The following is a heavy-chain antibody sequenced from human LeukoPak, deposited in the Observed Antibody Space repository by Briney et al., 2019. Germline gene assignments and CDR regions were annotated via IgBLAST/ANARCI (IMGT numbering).Heavy chain of an antibody. J-gene: IGHJ4*02. Sequence: PGGSLRLSCAASGFTFDDYAMHWVRQAPGKGLEWVSVLAAGDDSTFYSNSVKGRFTISRDTSKNTLYLQMNRLGAEDTAVYYCAKVDKLSGSGTFHFDYWGQGTLVTVSS. CDR1: GFTFDDYA. D-gene: IGHD3-10*01. CDR2: LAAGDDST. CDR3: AKVDKLSGSGTFHFDY. V-gene: IGHV3-23*01.